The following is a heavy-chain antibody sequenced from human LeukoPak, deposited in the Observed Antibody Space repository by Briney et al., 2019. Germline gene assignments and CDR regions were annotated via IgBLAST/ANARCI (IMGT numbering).Heavy chain of an antibody. Sequence: SVKVSCKASGGTFSSYAISWVRQAPGQGLEWMGGIIPIFGTANYAQKFQGRVTITADESTSTAYVELSSLRSEDTAVYYCARGRYDSSSYQYYFDYWGQGTLVTVSS. CDR1: GGTFSSYA. J-gene: IGHJ4*02. V-gene: IGHV1-69*01. CDR3: ARGRYDSSSYQYYFDY. D-gene: IGHD6-13*01. CDR2: IIPIFGTA.